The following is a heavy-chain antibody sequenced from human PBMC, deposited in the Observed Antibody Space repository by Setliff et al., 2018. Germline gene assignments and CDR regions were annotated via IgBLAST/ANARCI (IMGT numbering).Heavy chain of an antibody. D-gene: IGHD3-10*01. Sequence: SETLSLTCTVSGGSISTSSHHWLWIRQSPGKGLEWIGTIYSSGTTYYNLSLKSRVTISLDTSMSQFSLNLGSVTAADTAVYYCTRRPRGRAAFDIWGQGTMVTVSS. CDR1: GGSISTSSHH. V-gene: IGHV4-39*01. CDR3: TRRPRGRAAFDI. CDR2: IYSSGTT. J-gene: IGHJ3*02.